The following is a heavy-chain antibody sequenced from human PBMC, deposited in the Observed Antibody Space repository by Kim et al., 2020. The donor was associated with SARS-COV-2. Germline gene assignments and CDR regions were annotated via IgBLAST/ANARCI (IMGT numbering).Heavy chain of an antibody. CDR3: ARTLTGTTESFEY. J-gene: IGHJ1*01. V-gene: IGHV3-7*03. D-gene: IGHD3-9*01. CDR2: E. Sequence: ELYGDSLRGRFTVSRDGANMYLQMNSLMAEDTAVYYCARTLTGTTESFEYWGRGTLVTVSS.